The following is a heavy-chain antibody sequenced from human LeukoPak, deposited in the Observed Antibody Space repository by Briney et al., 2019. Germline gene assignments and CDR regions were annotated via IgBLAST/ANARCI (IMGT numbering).Heavy chain of an antibody. CDR2: IIPIFGTA. D-gene: IGHD6-19*01. J-gene: IGHJ4*02. Sequence: SVKVSCKASGGTFSSYAISWVRQAPGQGLEWTGGIIPIFGTANYAQKFQGRVTITADESTSTAYMELSSLRSEDTAVYYCARGRYYSSGWYYFDYWGQGTLVTVSS. CDR1: GGTFSSYA. CDR3: ARGRYYSSGWYYFDY. V-gene: IGHV1-69*13.